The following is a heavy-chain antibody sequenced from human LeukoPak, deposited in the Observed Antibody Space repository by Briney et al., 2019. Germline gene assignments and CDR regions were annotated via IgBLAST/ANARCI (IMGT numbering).Heavy chain of an antibody. J-gene: IGHJ5*02. CDR1: RGSMSHYY. D-gene: IGHD2-15*01. CDR3: ARGALGYCSGGNCYGNWFDP. CDR2: IDYSGST. Sequence: KSSETLSLTCTVSRGSMSHYYWSWIRHPPGKGLEWIGYIDYSGSTNYNPSLKSRLTISLDTSKNQFSLKLTSVTPADTAVYYCARGALGYCSGGNCYGNWFDPWGQGTLVTVSS. V-gene: IGHV4-59*01.